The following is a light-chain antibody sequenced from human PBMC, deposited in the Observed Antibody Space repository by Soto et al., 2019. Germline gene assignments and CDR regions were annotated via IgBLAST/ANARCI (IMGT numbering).Light chain of an antibody. CDR3: QQYGSSPPWP. CDR1: QSVSSSY. J-gene: IGKJ1*01. Sequence: IVLTQSPGTLSLSPGERATLSCRARQSVSSSYLAWYQQKPGQAPRLLIYGASSRATGIPDRFSGSGSGTDFTLTISRLEPEDFAVYYCQQYGSSPPWPFGQGTKLDIK. V-gene: IGKV3-20*01. CDR2: GAS.